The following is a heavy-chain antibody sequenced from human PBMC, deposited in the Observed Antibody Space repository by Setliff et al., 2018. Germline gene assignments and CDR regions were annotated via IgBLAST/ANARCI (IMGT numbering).Heavy chain of an antibody. V-gene: IGHV4-30-4*08. J-gene: IGHJ4*02. CDR1: GGSISSGDYY. CDR3: ARSFSRREKFLLDY. CDR2: IYTSGST. Sequence: SETLSLTCTVSGGSISSGDYYWSWIRQPPGKGLEWIGYIYTSGSTNYNPSLKSRVTISMDTSKNQFSLRVSSVTAADTAVYYCARSFSRREKFLLDYWGQGALVTVSS.